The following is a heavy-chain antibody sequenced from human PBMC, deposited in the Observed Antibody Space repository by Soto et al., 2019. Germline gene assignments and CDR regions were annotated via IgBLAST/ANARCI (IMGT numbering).Heavy chain of an antibody. CDR1: GFTFDDHN. V-gene: IGHV3-43*01. J-gene: IGHJ4*02. CDR3: ASSQGDY. CDR2: ISWDGETT. Sequence: EVYLVESGGVAVQPGGSLRLSCAASGFTFDDHNMHWIRQTPGKGLEWVSLISWDGETTYYADSVKGRFTVSRDNSRNFLYLQMNALTTEDSALYYCASSQGDYWGQGTLVTVDS.